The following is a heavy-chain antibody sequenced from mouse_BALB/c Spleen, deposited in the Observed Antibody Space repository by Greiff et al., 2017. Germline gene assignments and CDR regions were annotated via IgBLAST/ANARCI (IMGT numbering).Heavy chain of an antibody. J-gene: IGHJ2*01. Sequence: LVESGAELARPGASVKMSCKASGYTFTSYTMHWVKQRPGQGLEWIGYINPSSGYTNYNQKFKDKATLTADKSSSTAYMQLSSLTSEDSAVYYCARSTMITADYWGQGTTLTVSS. CDR2: INPSSGYT. CDR1: GYTFTSYT. D-gene: IGHD2-4*01. CDR3: ARSTMITADY. V-gene: IGHV1-4*01.